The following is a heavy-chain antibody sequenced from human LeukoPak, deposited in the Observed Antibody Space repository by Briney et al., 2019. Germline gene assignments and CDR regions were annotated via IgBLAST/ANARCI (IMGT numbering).Heavy chain of an antibody. V-gene: IGHV4-34*01. J-gene: IGHJ6*03. Sequence: SETLSLTCAVYGGSFSGYYWSWIRQPPGKGLEWIGEINHSGSTNYNPSLKSRVTISVDTSKNQFSLKLSSVTAADTAVYYSARMWQLGPGYMDVWGKGTTVTASS. CDR3: ARMWQLGPGYMDV. CDR1: GGSFSGYY. CDR2: INHSGST. D-gene: IGHD6-6*01.